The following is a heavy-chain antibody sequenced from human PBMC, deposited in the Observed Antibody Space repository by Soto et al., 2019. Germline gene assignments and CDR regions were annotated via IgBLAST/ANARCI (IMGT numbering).Heavy chain of an antibody. D-gene: IGHD6-6*01. Sequence: ASVKVSCKASGGTFSSYTISWVRQAPGQGLEWMRRIIPILGIANYAQKLQGRVTITADKSTSTAYMELSSLRSEDTAVYYCVRRVYSSSFPGFRDPYYYMDVWGKGTTVTVSS. J-gene: IGHJ6*03. CDR1: GGTFSSYT. V-gene: IGHV1-69*02. CDR2: IIPILGIA. CDR3: VRRVYSSSFPGFRDPYYYMDV.